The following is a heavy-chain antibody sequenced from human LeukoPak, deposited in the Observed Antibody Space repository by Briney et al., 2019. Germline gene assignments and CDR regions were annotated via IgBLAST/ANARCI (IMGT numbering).Heavy chain of an antibody. V-gene: IGHV3-30-3*01. Sequence: GGSLRLSCAASGFSFSSYAMHWVRQAPGKGLEWVAVISYDGSNKYYADSVKGRFTISRDNSKNTLYLQMNSLRAEDTAVYYCAKDRSSSEHFDYWGQGTLVTVSS. D-gene: IGHD6-6*01. J-gene: IGHJ4*02. CDR3: AKDRSSSEHFDY. CDR1: GFSFSSYA. CDR2: ISYDGSNK.